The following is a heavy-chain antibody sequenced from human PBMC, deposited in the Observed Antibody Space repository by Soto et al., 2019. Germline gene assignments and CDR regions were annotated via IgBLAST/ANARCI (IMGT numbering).Heavy chain of an antibody. CDR3: ARGDMITFGGDCDH. Sequence: GGSVRLSCAASGFTFSSYWMSWVRQAPGKGLGWVASIKQDGSEKYYVDSVKGRFTISRDNAKNSLYLQMISLRAEDTAVYYCARGDMITFGGDCDHWGKGTLVTVSS. CDR2: IKQDGSEK. CDR1: GFTFSSYW. J-gene: IGHJ5*02. V-gene: IGHV3-7*03. D-gene: IGHD3-16*01.